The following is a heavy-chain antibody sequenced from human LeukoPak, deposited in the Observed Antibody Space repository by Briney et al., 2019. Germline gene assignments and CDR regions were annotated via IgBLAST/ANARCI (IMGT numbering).Heavy chain of an antibody. V-gene: IGHV3-30*02. D-gene: IGHD3-10*01. J-gene: IGHJ6*03. CDR2: IRYDGSNK. CDR3: ARDYYGSGSYYSKVGTYYYYYYMDV. CDR1: GFTFSSYG. Sequence: PGGSLRLSCAASGFTFSSYGMHWVRQAPGKGLEWVAFIRYDGSNKYYADSVKGRFTISRDNSKNTLYLQMNSLRADDTAVYYCARDYYGSGSYYSKVGTYYYYYYMDVWGKGTTVTVSS.